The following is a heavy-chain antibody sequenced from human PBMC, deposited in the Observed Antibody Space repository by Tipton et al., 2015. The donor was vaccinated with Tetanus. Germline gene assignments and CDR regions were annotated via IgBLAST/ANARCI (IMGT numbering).Heavy chain of an antibody. CDR1: GGSLSGYY. D-gene: IGHD3-22*01. CDR3: ARGYYYDSSGYYYKAPNDY. CDR2: INHSGST. V-gene: IGHV4-34*01. Sequence: TLSLTCAVYGGSLSGYYWSWIRQPPGKGLEWIGEINHSGSTNYNPSLKSRVTISVDTSKNQFSLKLSSVTAADTAVYYCARGYYYDSSGYYYKAPNDYWGQGTLVTVSS. J-gene: IGHJ4*02.